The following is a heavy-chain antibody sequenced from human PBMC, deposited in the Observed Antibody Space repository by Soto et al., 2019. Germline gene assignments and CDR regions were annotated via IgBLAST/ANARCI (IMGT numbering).Heavy chain of an antibody. CDR1: GYSFTSYW. D-gene: IGHD6-19*01. V-gene: IGHV5-51*01. Sequence: GESLKISCKGSGYSFTSYWIGWVRQMPGKGLEWMGIIYPGDSDTIYSPSFQGQVTISADKSISTAYLQWSSLKASDTAMYYCARAMAAVAGDYYYGMDVWGQGTTVTVSS. CDR2: IYPGDSDT. CDR3: ARAMAAVAGDYYYGMDV. J-gene: IGHJ6*02.